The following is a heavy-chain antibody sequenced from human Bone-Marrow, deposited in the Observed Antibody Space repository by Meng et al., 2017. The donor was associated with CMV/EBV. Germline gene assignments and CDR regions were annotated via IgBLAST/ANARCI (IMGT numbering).Heavy chain of an antibody. Sequence: SVKVSCKASGGTFSSYAISWVRQAPGQGLEWMGGIIPIFGTANYAQKFQGRVTITTDESTSTAYMELSSLRSEDTAVYYCARGYCSSTSCPRYYYGMAVWGQGTTVTGSS. CDR1: GGTFSSYA. J-gene: IGHJ6*01. D-gene: IGHD2-2*01. CDR3: ARGYCSSTSCPRYYYGMAV. V-gene: IGHV1-69*05. CDR2: IIPIFGTA.